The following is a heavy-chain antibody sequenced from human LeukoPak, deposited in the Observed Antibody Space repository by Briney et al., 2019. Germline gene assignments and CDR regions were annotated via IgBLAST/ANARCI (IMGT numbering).Heavy chain of an antibody. Sequence: GGSLRLSCAASGFTFARYDMHWVRQAPVKGLEWVAVIKFDGSKIHYADSLRGRFTISRDNSKNTLYLQINSLRAEDTAIYYCVREKSTGDYRTSDYWGQGTLVTVSS. V-gene: IGHV3-30*04. CDR3: VREKSTGDYRTSDY. CDR1: GFTFARYD. CDR2: IKFDGSKI. D-gene: IGHD3-9*01. J-gene: IGHJ4*02.